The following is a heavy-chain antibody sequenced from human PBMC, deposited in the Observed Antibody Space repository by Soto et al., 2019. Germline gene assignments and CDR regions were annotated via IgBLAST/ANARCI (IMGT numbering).Heavy chain of an antibody. Sequence: ASVKVSCKASGYTFTSYGISWVRQAPGQGLEMMGWISAYNGNTNYAQKLQGRVTMTTDTSTSTAYMELRSLRSDDTAVYYCARIYSEDILVVVAATDLLLWGVLDVWGKGTTVTISS. CDR3: ARIYSEDILVVVAATDLLLWGVLDV. J-gene: IGHJ6*03. V-gene: IGHV1-18*01. CDR1: GYTFTSYG. D-gene: IGHD2-15*01. CDR2: ISAYNGNT.